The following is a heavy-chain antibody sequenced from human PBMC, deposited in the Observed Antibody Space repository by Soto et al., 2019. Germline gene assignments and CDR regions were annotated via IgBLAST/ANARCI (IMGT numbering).Heavy chain of an antibody. J-gene: IGHJ5*02. CDR3: AEDAVSANGERAWFDP. D-gene: IGHD3-10*01. Sequence: ELQLLESGGGLVQPGGALRLSCAASEFTFSNYAMTWVRQAPGKGLEWVSSIDGSGGGAYYSDSVKGRFTVSRDDSEKTLYLQMRCLRVDDTAVYHCAEDAVSANGERAWFDPGGQGTLLTVSS. CDR2: IDGSGGGA. CDR1: EFTFSNYA. V-gene: IGHV3-23*01.